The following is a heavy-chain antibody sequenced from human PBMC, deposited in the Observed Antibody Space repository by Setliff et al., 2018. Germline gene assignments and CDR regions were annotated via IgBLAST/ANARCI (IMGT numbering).Heavy chain of an antibody. CDR3: ARTGTYRYFDY. J-gene: IGHJ4*02. V-gene: IGHV4-39*01. CDR1: GDPMSSRRYY. Sequence: PSETLSLTCTVSGDPMSSRRYYWAWIRQPAGKGLEWIGRIYHGGDTYYNASLKSRLTISVDTSKNQFSLKLRSVTAADTAVYYCARTGTYRYFDYWGQGTVVTVSS. CDR2: IYHGGDT. D-gene: IGHD1-1*01.